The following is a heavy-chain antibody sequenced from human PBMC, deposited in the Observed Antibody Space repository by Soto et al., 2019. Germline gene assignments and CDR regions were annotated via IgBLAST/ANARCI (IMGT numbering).Heavy chain of an antibody. V-gene: IGHV4-4*01. Sequence: QVQLQESGPGLVKPSGTLSLTCAVSSGSISSSNWWSWVRQPPGKGLEWIGEIYHSGHTNYNPSLKSRVTISVDKSKNQLSLKLSSVTAADTAVYGCASVVDVAATSYFDYWGQGTQVTVSS. CDR1: SGSISSSNW. CDR2: IYHSGHT. D-gene: IGHD2-15*01. J-gene: IGHJ4*02. CDR3: ASVVDVAATSYFDY.